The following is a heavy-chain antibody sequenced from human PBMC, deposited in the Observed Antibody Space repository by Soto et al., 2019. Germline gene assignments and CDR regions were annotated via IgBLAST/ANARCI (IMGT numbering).Heavy chain of an antibody. Sequence: QVQLVESGGGVVQPGRSLRLFCVASGFTFNTYGMHWVRQAPGKGLEWVAVIWYDGNNKYYADSVKGRFTISRDNSKNTLHLQMNSLRAEDTAVYYCARGQGGYYNWFDSWGQGTLVTVSP. CDR2: IWYDGNNK. CDR1: GFTFNTYG. CDR3: ARGQGGYYNWFDS. V-gene: IGHV3-33*01. D-gene: IGHD6-25*01. J-gene: IGHJ5*01.